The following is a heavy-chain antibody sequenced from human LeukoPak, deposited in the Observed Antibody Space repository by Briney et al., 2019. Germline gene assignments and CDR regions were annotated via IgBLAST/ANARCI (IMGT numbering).Heavy chain of an antibody. V-gene: IGHV3-20*04. J-gene: IGHJ5*02. Sequence: EGSLRLSCAASGFTFDDYGMSWVRQAPGKGLEWVSGINWNGGSTGYADSVKGRFTISRDNAKNSLYLQMNSLRAEDTAVYYCARGSGSYCDLWGQGTLVTASS. D-gene: IGHD3-10*01. CDR2: INWNGGST. CDR1: GFTFDDYG. CDR3: ARGSGSYCDL.